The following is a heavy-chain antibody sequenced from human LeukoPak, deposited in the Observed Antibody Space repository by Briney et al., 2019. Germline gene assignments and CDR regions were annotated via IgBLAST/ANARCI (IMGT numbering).Heavy chain of an antibody. CDR1: GFTFTNYW. J-gene: IGHJ4*02. CDR2: IITDGSST. D-gene: IGHD5-18*01. Sequence: GGSLRLSCAASGFTFTNYWMQWVRQAPGKGLVWVSRIITDGSSTNYADSVKGRFTISRDNAKNTLYLQMNSLRAEDTAVYYCARSFSGYSPFEYWGQGTLVTVSS. V-gene: IGHV3-74*01. CDR3: ARSFSGYSPFEY.